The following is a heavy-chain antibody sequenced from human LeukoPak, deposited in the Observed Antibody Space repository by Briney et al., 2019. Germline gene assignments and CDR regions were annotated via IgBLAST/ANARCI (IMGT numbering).Heavy chain of an antibody. J-gene: IGHJ6*02. Sequence: SLRLSCAASGFTFSSYGMHWVRQAPGKGLEWVAVIWYDGSNKYYADSVKGRFTISRDNSKNTLYLQMNSLRAEDTAVYYCARGIAARPLYYYGMDVWGQGTTVTVSS. CDR2: IWYDGSNK. V-gene: IGHV3-33*01. D-gene: IGHD6-6*01. CDR1: GFTFSSYG. CDR3: ARGIAARPLYYYGMDV.